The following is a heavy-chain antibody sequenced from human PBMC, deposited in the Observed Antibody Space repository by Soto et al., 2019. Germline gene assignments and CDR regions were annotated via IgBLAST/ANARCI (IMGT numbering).Heavy chain of an antibody. D-gene: IGHD3-3*01. Sequence: ASVKVSCKASGYTFTSYDINWVRQATGQGLEWMGWMNPNSGNTGYAQKFQGRVTMTRNTSISTAYMELSSLRSEDTAVYYCARALRKYYYFWSGHQSAAWFDPRGQGTLVTVSS. CDR3: ARALRKYYYFWSGHQSAAWFDP. J-gene: IGHJ5*02. V-gene: IGHV1-8*01. CDR1: GYTFTSYD. CDR2: MNPNSGNT.